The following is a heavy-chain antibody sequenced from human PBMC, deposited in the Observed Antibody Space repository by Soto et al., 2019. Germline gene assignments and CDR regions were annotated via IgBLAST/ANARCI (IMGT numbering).Heavy chain of an antibody. CDR3: ARDRQWLVLFDY. CDR2: ISSSGSTV. J-gene: IGHJ4*02. CDR1: GFTFSDYY. D-gene: IGHD6-19*01. V-gene: IGHV3-11*01. Sequence: GGSLRLSCAASGFTFSDYYMSWIRQAPGKGLEWVSYISSSGSTVYYADSVKGRFTISRDNAKNSLYLQMNSLRAEDTAVYYCARDRQWLVLFDYWGQGTLVTVSS.